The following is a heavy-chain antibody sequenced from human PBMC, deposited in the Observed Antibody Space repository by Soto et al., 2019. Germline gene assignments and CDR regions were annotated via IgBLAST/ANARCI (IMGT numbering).Heavy chain of an antibody. V-gene: IGHV4-59*01. J-gene: IGHJ4*02. CDR3: ARSLTPIAVAGGYYFDY. CDR1: GGSISSYY. CDR2: IYYSGST. D-gene: IGHD6-19*01. Sequence: SETLSLTCTVSGGSISSYYWSWIRQPPGKGLEWIGCIYYSGSTNYNPSLKSRVTISVDTSKNQFSLKLSSVTAADTAVYYCARSLTPIAVAGGYYFDYWGQGTLVTVSS.